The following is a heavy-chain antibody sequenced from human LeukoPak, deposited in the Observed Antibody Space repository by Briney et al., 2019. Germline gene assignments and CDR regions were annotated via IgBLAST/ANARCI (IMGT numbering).Heavy chain of an antibody. CDR1: GGSLSSYY. J-gene: IGHJ3*02. Sequence: SETLSLTCTVSGGSLSSYYWSWIRQPPGKGLEWIGYIYYSGSTNYNPSLKSRVTISVDTSKNQFSLELSSVTAADTAVYYCARARGSTMIVEDAFDIWGQGTMVTVSS. D-gene: IGHD3-22*01. V-gene: IGHV4-59*01. CDR2: IYYSGST. CDR3: ARARGSTMIVEDAFDI.